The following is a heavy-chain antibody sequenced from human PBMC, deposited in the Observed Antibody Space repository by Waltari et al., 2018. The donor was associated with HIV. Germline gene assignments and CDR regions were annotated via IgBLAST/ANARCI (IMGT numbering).Heavy chain of an antibody. Sequence: EVQLVESGGGLFQPGGSLRLSCAASGFTFSNYWMSWVRQAPGNGLEWVANIKQDGSEKHDVDSVKGRCTISRDNAKNSLYLQMNSLRAEDTAVYYCARGWYSSGRKGFDYWGQGTLVTVSS. CDR1: GFTFSNYW. D-gene: IGHD6-19*01. J-gene: IGHJ4*02. CDR2: IKQDGSEK. CDR3: ARGWYSSGRKGFDY. V-gene: IGHV3-7*01.